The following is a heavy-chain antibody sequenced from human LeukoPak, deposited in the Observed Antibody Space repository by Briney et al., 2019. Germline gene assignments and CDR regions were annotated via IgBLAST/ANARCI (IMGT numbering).Heavy chain of an antibody. CDR1: GYTFTGCY. Sequence: ASVKVSCKASGYTFTGCYMHWVRQAPGQGLEWMGWINPNSGATNYAQKFQGRVTMTRDTSISTAYMELSRLRSDDTAVYYRARAPGDSITMVRGVIISPIDYWGQGTLVTVSS. V-gene: IGHV1-2*02. CDR2: INPNSGAT. CDR3: ARAPGDSITMVRGVIISPIDY. J-gene: IGHJ4*02. D-gene: IGHD3-10*01.